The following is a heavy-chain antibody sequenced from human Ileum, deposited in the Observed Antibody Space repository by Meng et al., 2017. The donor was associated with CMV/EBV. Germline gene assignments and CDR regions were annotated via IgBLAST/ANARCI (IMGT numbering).Heavy chain of an antibody. CDR2: VNPNSGKT. V-gene: IGHV1-8*02. J-gene: IGHJ5*01. CDR3: TRRRNWFDS. Sequence: SVKVSCKASGYPFTSYDIYWVRQATGQGPEWMGWVNPNSGKTGYAQKFQGRLTMTRNSSIGTAYMELSSLRSDDTAVYYCTRRRNWFDSWGQGTLVTVSS. CDR1: GYPFTSYD.